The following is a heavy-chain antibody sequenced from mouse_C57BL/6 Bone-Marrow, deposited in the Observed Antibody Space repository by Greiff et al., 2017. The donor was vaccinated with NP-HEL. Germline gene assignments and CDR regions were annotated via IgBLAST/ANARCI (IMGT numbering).Heavy chain of an antibody. V-gene: IGHV5-16*01. D-gene: IGHD1-1*01. CDR1: GFTFSDYY. Sequence: EVMLVESEGGLVQSGSSMKLSCTASGFTFSDYYMAWVRQVPEKGLEWVANINYDGSSTYYLDSLKSRFIISRDNAKNILYLQMSSLKSEDTATYYCAREYYGSSYEWYFDVWGTGTTVTVSS. CDR3: AREYYGSSYEWYFDV. CDR2: INYDGSST. J-gene: IGHJ1*03.